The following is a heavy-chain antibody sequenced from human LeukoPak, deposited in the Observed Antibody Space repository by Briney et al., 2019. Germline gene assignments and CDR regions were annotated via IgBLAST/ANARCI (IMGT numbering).Heavy chain of an antibody. CDR3: ARQIASACTAGFDF. Sequence: SETLSLTCTVSGGSISSYYWSWIRQPAGKGLEWIGRIYSTGSTNYNPSLKSRVTMSVDTSKNQFSLRLRSVTAADTAVYCCARQIASACTAGFDFWGQGALVTVSS. CDR2: IYSTGST. CDR1: GGSISSYY. J-gene: IGHJ4*02. D-gene: IGHD6-13*01. V-gene: IGHV4-4*07.